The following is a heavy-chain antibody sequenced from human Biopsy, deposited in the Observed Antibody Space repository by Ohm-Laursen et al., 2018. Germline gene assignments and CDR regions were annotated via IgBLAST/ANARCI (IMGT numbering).Heavy chain of an antibody. J-gene: IGHJ4*02. D-gene: IGHD5-18*01. V-gene: IGHV4-4*07. CDR1: GDSISNSY. CDR2: FYSSGSS. CDR3: AKARTLDTAIDFDY. Sequence: ETLSLTCIVSGDSISNSYWTWIRQPAGKGLEWIGRFYSSGSSSYNPSLKSRVTMSIDASMNQFSLKLTSVTAADTAVYYCAKARTLDTAIDFDYRGQGTLVTVSS.